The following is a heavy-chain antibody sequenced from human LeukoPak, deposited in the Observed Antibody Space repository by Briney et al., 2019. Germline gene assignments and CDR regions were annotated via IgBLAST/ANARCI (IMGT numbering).Heavy chain of an antibody. Sequence: GRSLRLSCAASGFTFSSYGMHWVRQAPGKGLEWVAVIWDDGTKKCYADAVKGRFTISRDTSKNTLYLQMNSLRAEDTAIYYCVRHDWFDPWGQGTLVTVSS. CDR1: GFTFSSYG. J-gene: IGHJ5*02. V-gene: IGHV3-33*01. CDR3: VRHDWFDP. CDR2: IWDDGTKK.